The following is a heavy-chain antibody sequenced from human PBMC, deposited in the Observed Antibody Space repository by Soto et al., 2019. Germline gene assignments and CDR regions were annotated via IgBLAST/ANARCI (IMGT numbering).Heavy chain of an antibody. J-gene: IGHJ6*02. CDR2: ISYDGNNI. CDR1: GFTFSSYG. D-gene: IGHD6-19*01. Sequence: QAQLVESGGGVVQPGTSLRLSCAASGFTFSSYGMHCDRQAPGMGLEWVALISYDGNNIHYANSVKGRFTISRENSKNTLYLQMNSLRGEDTAEYYCAKDRIVVAGLLLGSGMDVWGPGTTGTVSS. V-gene: IGHV3-30*18. CDR3: AKDRIVVAGLLLGSGMDV.